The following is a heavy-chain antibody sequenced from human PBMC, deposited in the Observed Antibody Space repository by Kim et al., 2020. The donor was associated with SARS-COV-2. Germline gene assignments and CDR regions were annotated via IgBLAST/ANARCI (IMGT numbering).Heavy chain of an antibody. CDR2: INHSGST. Sequence: SETLSLTCAVYGGSFSGYYWSWIRQPPGKGLEWIGEINHSGSTNYNPSLKSRVTISVDTSKNQFSLKLSSVTAADTAVYYCARLTIGKSWGYDYWGQGTLVTVSS. V-gene: IGHV4-34*01. CDR1: GGSFSGYY. CDR3: ARLTIGKSWGYDY. J-gene: IGHJ4*02. D-gene: IGHD3-16*01.